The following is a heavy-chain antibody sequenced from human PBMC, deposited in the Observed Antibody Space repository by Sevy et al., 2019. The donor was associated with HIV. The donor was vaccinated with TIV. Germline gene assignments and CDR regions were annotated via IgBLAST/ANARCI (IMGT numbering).Heavy chain of an antibody. CDR2: IYYSGGS. Sequence: SETLSLTCTVSGGSISSSNYYWGWIRQPPGKGLEWIGSIYYSGGSYYNPSLKSRDTVSVDTSKNHFSLKLTSVTAAVTSLYYCARLSLTDYYGSGSSPYWYFDIWGRGTLVTVSS. V-gene: IGHV4-39*02. CDR3: ARLSLTDYYGSGSSPYWYFDI. D-gene: IGHD3-10*01. CDR1: GGSISSSNYY. J-gene: IGHJ2*01.